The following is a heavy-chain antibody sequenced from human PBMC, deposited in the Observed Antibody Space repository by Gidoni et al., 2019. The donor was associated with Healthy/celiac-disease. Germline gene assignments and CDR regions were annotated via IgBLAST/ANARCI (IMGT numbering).Heavy chain of an antibody. J-gene: IGHJ4*02. D-gene: IGHD2-15*01. V-gene: IGHV3-11*01. CDR3: ARASVVGYCSGGSCYGEEPHGGTCDY. CDR2: ISSSGSTI. CDR1: GFPFSDYY. Sequence: QVQLVESGGGLVKPGGSLRLSCAASGFPFSDYYMRWIRQAPGKGLEWVSYISSSGSTIYYADSVKGRFTISRDNAKNSLYLQMNSLRAEDTAVYYCARASVVGYCSGGSCYGEEPHGGTCDYWGQGTLVTVSS.